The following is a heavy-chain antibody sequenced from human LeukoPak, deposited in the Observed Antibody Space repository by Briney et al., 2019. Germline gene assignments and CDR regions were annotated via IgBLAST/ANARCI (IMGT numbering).Heavy chain of an antibody. D-gene: IGHD6-13*01. Sequence: PGGSLRLSCAASGFTFSSYGMHWVRQAPGKGLEWVAFIRYDGSNKYYADSVKGRFTISRDNSKNTLYLQMNSLRAEDTAVYYCAKLRIAAAGWPYYYMDVWGKGTTVTISS. CDR3: AKLRIAAAGWPYYYMDV. CDR1: GFTFSSYG. V-gene: IGHV3-30*02. J-gene: IGHJ6*03. CDR2: IRYDGSNK.